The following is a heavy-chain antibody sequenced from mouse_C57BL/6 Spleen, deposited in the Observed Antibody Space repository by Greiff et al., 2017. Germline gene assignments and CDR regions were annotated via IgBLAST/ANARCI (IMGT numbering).Heavy chain of an antibody. CDR1: GYSFTDYN. Sequence: EVQLQQSGPELVQPGASVKISCKASGYSFTDYNMNWVKQSPGKRLEWIGVINPNDGTTSYNQKFKGKATLTVDKSSSTAYMHLNSLTSEDAAVYYCALNWDVDYWGQGTTLTVSS. D-gene: IGHD4-1*01. J-gene: IGHJ2*01. CDR2: INPNDGTT. V-gene: IGHV1-39*01. CDR3: ALNWDVDY.